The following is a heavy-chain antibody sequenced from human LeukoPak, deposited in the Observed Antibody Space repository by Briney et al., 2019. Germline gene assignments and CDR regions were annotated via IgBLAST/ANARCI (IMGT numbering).Heavy chain of an antibody. V-gene: IGHV3-48*04. CDR2: ISSSGSTI. CDR1: GFTFSSYW. Sequence: GGSLRLSCAAYGFTFSSYWMNWVRQAPGKGLEWVSYISSSGSTIYYADSVKGRFTISRDNAKNSLYLQMNSLRAEDTAVYYCARRYCNGGSCYLGYYYYGMDVWGQGTTVTVSS. D-gene: IGHD2-15*01. J-gene: IGHJ6*02. CDR3: ARRYCNGGSCYLGYYYYGMDV.